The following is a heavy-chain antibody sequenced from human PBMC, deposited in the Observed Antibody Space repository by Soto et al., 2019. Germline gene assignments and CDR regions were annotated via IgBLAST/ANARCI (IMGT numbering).Heavy chain of an antibody. Sequence: PGGSLRLSCAASGFTFSSYAMHWVRQAPGKGLEWVAVISYDGSNKYYADSVKGRFTISRDNSKNTLYLQMNSLRAEDTAVYYCARDAGWLVRYYYYGMDVWGQGTTVTV. J-gene: IGHJ6*02. CDR3: ARDAGWLVRYYYYGMDV. D-gene: IGHD6-19*01. CDR1: GFTFSSYA. V-gene: IGHV3-30-3*01. CDR2: ISYDGSNK.